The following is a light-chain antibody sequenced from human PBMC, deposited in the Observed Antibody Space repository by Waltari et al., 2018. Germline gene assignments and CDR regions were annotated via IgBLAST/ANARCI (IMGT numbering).Light chain of an antibody. V-gene: IGLV2-23*02. J-gene: IGLJ1*01. Sequence: QSALPQPASVSGSPGPSITISCTGTSSDVGSYNLVSWYQQHPVKAPKLMIYEVSKRPSGVSNRFSGSKSGNTASLTISGLQAEDEADYYCCSYAGSSTSVFGTGTKVTVL. CDR3: CSYAGSSTSV. CDR2: EVS. CDR1: SSDVGSYNL.